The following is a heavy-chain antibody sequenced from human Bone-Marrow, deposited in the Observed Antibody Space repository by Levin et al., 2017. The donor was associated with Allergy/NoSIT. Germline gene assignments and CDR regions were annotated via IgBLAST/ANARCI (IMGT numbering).Heavy chain of an antibody. Sequence: PGESLKISCKASGYIFTDYYMHWVRQAPGQGLEWMGWINPNTGGTSYSQNFQGRVTMTRDTSISTAYMDLGSLRSDDTAVYYCARGIASGGKTYYYYYMDVWGRGTTVAVSS. CDR1: GYIFTDYY. D-gene: IGHD6-13*01. CDR3: ARGIASGGKTYYYYYMDV. V-gene: IGHV1-2*02. CDR2: INPNTGGT. J-gene: IGHJ6*03.